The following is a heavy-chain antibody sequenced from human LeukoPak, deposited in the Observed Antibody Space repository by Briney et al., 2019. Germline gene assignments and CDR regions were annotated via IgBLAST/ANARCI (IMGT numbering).Heavy chain of an antibody. Sequence: ASVKVSCKASEYTFTGYYIHWVRQAPGQGLEWMGWINPNSGATNYAQNFQGRVTMTRDTSITTAYMDLSGLTSDDTAVYYCARDLSRADYGSGTYHIDSWGQGTLVTVSS. J-gene: IGHJ4*02. CDR3: ARDLSRADYGSGTYHIDS. CDR1: EYTFTGYY. V-gene: IGHV1-2*02. CDR2: INPNSGAT. D-gene: IGHD3-10*01.